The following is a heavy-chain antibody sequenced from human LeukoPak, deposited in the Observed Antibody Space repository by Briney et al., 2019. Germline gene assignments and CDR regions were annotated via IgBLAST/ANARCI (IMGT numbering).Heavy chain of an antibody. CDR2: ISGSGGST. Sequence: GGSLRLSCAASGFTFSSYAMSWVRQAPGKGLEWVSAISGSGGSTYYADSVKGRFTISRDNSKNTLYLQMNSLRAEDTAIYYCAKSHIPNRYSGTYYCDFWGQGTLVTVSS. CDR1: GFTFSSYA. J-gene: IGHJ4*02. CDR3: AKSHIPNRYSGTYYCDF. D-gene: IGHD1-26*01. V-gene: IGHV3-23*01.